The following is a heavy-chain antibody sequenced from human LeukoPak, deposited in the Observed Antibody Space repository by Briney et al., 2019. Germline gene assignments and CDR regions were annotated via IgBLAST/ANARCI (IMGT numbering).Heavy chain of an antibody. D-gene: IGHD3-22*01. Sequence: PGGALRLSCAASGFTFSSYAMSWVRQAPGKGLEWVSAISGSGGSTYYADSVKGRFTISRDNSKNTLFLQMNSLRAEDTAVYYCAKGRYYYDSSDAFDIWGQGRMVTVSS. J-gene: IGHJ3*02. V-gene: IGHV3-23*01. CDR1: GFTFSSYA. CDR3: AKGRYYYDSSDAFDI. CDR2: ISGSGGST.